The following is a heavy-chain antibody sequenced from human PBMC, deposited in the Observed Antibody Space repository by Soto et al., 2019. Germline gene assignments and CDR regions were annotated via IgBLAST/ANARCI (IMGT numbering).Heavy chain of an antibody. V-gene: IGHV3-33*01. J-gene: IGHJ3*02. Sequence: GGSLRLSCAASGFTFSSYGMHWVRQAPGKGLEWVAVIWYDGTNKYYVDSVKGRFTISKDNSKNTPYLQMNSLRAEDTAIYYCARDIGDQTSRWTDAFDIWGQGTMVTVSS. CDR1: GFTFSSYG. D-gene: IGHD6-13*01. CDR3: ARDIGDQTSRWTDAFDI. CDR2: IWYDGTNK.